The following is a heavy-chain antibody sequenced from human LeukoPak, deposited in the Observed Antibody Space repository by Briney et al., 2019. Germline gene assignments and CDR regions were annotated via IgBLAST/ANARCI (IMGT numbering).Heavy chain of an antibody. CDR1: GYTFTSYG. CDR2: FDPEDGET. Sequence: GAPVKVSCKASGYTFTSYGISWVRQAPGQGLEWMGGFDPEDGETIYAQKFQGRVTMTEDTSTDTAYMELSSLRSEDTAVYYCATDSMAAMVAYYYGMDVWGQGTTVTVSS. D-gene: IGHD5-18*01. J-gene: IGHJ6*02. V-gene: IGHV1-24*01. CDR3: ATDSMAAMVAYYYGMDV.